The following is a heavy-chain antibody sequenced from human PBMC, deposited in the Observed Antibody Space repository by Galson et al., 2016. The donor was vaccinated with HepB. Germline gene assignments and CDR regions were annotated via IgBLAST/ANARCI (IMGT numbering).Heavy chain of an antibody. Sequence: SLRLSCAASGFSFSIYPMHWVRQAPGKGLEWVSLIYSGGSTSFADSVKGRFTISRDNSKNTLYLQMNSLRVEDTAVYFCARDIGPVGQGTLVTVSS. V-gene: IGHV3-53*01. CDR3: ARDIGP. CDR1: GFSFSIYP. CDR2: IYSGGST. J-gene: IGHJ5*02.